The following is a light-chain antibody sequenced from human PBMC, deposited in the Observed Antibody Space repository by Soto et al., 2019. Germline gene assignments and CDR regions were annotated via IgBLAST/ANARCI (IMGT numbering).Light chain of an antibody. V-gene: IGKV1-5*03. J-gene: IGKJ4*01. CDR3: QQYNSYPLT. Sequence: DIQMTQSPSTLSASVGDRVSITCRASQSISSWLAWYQQTPGKAPKRLISKASNLESVVPTRFSGSGSGTEFTLTISSLQPDDFASYYCQQYNSYPLTFGGGTKVEIK. CDR2: KAS. CDR1: QSISSW.